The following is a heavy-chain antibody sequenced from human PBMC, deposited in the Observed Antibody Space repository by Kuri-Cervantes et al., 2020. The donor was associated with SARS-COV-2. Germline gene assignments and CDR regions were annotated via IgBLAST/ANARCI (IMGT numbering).Heavy chain of an antibody. Sequence: SETLSLTCAVYGGSFSGYYWSWIRQPPGKGLEWIGEINHSGSTNYNPSLKSRVTISVDTSKNQFSLKLSSVTAADTAVYYCARSPPIVVVPAANPRNYYYYYMDVWGKGTTVTVSS. D-gene: IGHD2-2*01. J-gene: IGHJ6*03. CDR3: ARSPPIVVVPAANPRNYYYYYMDV. V-gene: IGHV4-34*01. CDR2: INHSGST. CDR1: GGSFSGYY.